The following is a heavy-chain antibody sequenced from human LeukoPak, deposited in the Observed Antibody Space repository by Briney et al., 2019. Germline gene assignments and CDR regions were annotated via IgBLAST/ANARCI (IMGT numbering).Heavy chain of an antibody. CDR2: IIPIFGTA. CDR3: LFRESCRPRTGGDCYKGEVGYYGMDV. D-gene: IGHD2-21*02. Sequence: SVKVSCKASGGTFSSYAISWVRQAPGQGLEWMGGIIPIFGTANYAQKFQGRVTITADESTSTAYMELSSLRSEDTAVYYCLFRESCRPRTGGDCYKGEVGYYGMDVWGQGTTVTVSS. J-gene: IGHJ6*02. V-gene: IGHV1-69*13. CDR1: GGTFSSYA.